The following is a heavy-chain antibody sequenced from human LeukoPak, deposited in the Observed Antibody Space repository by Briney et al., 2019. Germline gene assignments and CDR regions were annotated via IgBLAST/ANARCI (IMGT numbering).Heavy chain of an antibody. V-gene: IGHV3-7*03. CDR3: ARHDCTSANCPLDY. Sequence: GSLRLSCAASGFTFSDYYMSWIRQAPGKGLEWVANINPDGSQKYYVDSVKGRFTISRDNAKNSLSLQMNSLRAEDTALYYCARHDCTSANCPLDYWGQGTLVAVSS. CDR1: GFTFSDYY. D-gene: IGHD2-2*01. J-gene: IGHJ4*02. CDR2: INPDGSQK.